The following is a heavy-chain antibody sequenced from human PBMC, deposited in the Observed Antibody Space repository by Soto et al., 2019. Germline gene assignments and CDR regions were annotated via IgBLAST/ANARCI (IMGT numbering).Heavy chain of an antibody. D-gene: IGHD4-17*01. CDR1: GFTFSSYG. CDR2: ISYEGSNK. V-gene: IGHV3-30*18. J-gene: IGHJ4*02. Sequence: QVQLVESGGGVVQPGRSLRLSCAASGFTFSSYGMHWVRQAPGKGLEWVAVISYEGSNKYYADSVKGRFTISRDNSKNTLYLQMNSLRAEDTAVYYSAKGHYPTDSEYYFDYWGQGTLVTVSS. CDR3: AKGHYPTDSEYYFDY.